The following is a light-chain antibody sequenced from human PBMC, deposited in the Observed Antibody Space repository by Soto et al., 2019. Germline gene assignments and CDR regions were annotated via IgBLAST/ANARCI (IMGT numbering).Light chain of an antibody. CDR1: QSVSSSD. J-gene: IGKJ2*01. CDR3: QQYGGSPLYT. CDR2: GAS. V-gene: IGKV3-20*01. Sequence: EIVLTQSPGTLSLSPGDRATLSCRASQSVSSSDLAWYQQKAGQAPRLLIYGASTRATGIPDRFSGSGSGTDFTLTISRLEPEAFAVYYCQQYGGSPLYTFGQGTKLEIK.